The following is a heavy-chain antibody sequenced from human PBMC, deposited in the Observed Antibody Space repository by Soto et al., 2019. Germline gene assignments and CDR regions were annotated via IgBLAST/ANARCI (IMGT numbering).Heavy chain of an antibody. J-gene: IGHJ3*02. CDR3: AVSFSDSSGYYYVESAFDI. CDR2: IYYSGST. V-gene: IGHV4-39*02. D-gene: IGHD3-22*01. Sequence: SETLSLTCTVSGGSISSSSYYWGWIRQPPGKGLEWIGSIYYSGSTYYNPSLKSRVTISVDTSKNHFSLKLSSVTAADTAVYYCAVSFSDSSGYYYVESAFDIWGQGTLVTVSS. CDR1: GGSISSSSYY.